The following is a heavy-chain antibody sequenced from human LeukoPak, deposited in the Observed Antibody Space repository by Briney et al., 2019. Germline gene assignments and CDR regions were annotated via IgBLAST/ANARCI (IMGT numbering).Heavy chain of an antibody. CDR2: VWSDGNGK. CDR3: VRPPPVTTVVRWYYFDY. J-gene: IGHJ4*02. D-gene: IGHD4-23*01. CDR1: GFTFSTYG. V-gene: IGHV3-33*01. Sequence: PGGSLRLSCAASGFTFSTYGMHWVRQAPGKGLEWVALVWSDGNGKFYADSVKGRFTISRDNSKNTMYLQMNSLRDEDTAVYYCVRPPPVTTVVRWYYFDYWGQGTLVTVSS.